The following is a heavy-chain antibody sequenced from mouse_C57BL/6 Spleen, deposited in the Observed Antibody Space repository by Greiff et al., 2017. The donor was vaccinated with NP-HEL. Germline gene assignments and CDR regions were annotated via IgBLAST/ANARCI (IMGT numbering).Heavy chain of an antibody. CDR2: IYPGDGDT. CDR3: ARGGGEVYYFDY. CDR1: GYAFSSSW. J-gene: IGHJ2*01. V-gene: IGHV1-82*01. Sequence: QVQLQQSGPELVKPGASVKISCKASGYAFSSSWMNWVKQRPGTGLEWIGRIYPGDGDTNYNGKFKGKATLTADKSSSPAYMQLSSLTSEDSAVYFCARGGGEVYYFDYWGQGTTLTVSS.